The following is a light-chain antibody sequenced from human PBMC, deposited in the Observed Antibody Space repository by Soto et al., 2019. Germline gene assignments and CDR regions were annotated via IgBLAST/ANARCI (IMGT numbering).Light chain of an antibody. J-gene: IGLJ2*01. CDR1: SSDVGGYNY. V-gene: IGLV2-14*01. CDR2: EVS. Sequence: QSALTQPASVSGSPGQSITISCTGTSSDVGGYNYVSWYQQHPGKAPKLMIYEVSSRPSGVSNRFSGSKSGNTASLTISGLQAEDEADYYCSSYTSSIVLFGGGTKVTVL. CDR3: SSYTSSIVL.